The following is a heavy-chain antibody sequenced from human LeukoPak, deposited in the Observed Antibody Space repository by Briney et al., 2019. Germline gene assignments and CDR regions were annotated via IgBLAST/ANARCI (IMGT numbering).Heavy chain of an antibody. D-gene: IGHD5-12*01. CDR1: GFTFSSYG. CDR2: ISYDGSNK. V-gene: IGHV3-30*18. Sequence: GGSLRLSCAASGFTFSSYGMHWVRQAPGKGLEWVAVISYDGSNKYYADSVKGRFTISRDNSKNTLYLQMNSLRAEDTAVYYCAKELSGPTRGYSGYDPYYFDYWGQGTLVTVSS. J-gene: IGHJ4*02. CDR3: AKELSGPTRGYSGYDPYYFDY.